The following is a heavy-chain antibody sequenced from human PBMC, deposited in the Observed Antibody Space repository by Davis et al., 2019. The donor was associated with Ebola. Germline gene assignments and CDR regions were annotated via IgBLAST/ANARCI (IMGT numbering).Heavy chain of an antibody. Sequence: GGSLRLSCAASGFTFSNYGMNWVRQAPGKGLEWVSGISGTADSTHYADSVKGRFTISRDNSKNTLYLQIHSLRVDDTAVYYCAKDFLVSVAVFDYWGQGCLVTVSS. CDR1: GFTFSNYG. CDR2: ISGTADST. V-gene: IGHV3-23*01. J-gene: IGHJ4*02. CDR3: AKDFLVSVAVFDY. D-gene: IGHD6-19*01.